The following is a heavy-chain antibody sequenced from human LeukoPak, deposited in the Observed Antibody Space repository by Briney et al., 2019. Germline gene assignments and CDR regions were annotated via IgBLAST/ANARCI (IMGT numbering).Heavy chain of an antibody. D-gene: IGHD4-23*01. V-gene: IGHV4-39*01. CDR3: ARLVSPKYGGNFDY. Sequence: SETLSLTCTVSGGSISSNSSYWGWIRQPPGKGLEWIGSIYYSGSTYYNPSLKSRVTISVDTSKSQFSLKLTSVTAADTAVYYCARLVSPKYGGNFDYWGQGTLVTVSS. J-gene: IGHJ4*02. CDR2: IYYSGST. CDR1: GGSISSNSSY.